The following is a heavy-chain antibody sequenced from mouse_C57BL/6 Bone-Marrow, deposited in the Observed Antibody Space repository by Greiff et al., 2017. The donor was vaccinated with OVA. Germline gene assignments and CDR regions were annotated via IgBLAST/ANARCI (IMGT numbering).Heavy chain of an antibody. J-gene: IGHJ2*01. V-gene: IGHV5-4*01. CDR1: GFTFSSYA. Sequence: EVQLQESGGGLVKPGGSLKLSCAASGFTFSSYAMSWVRQTPEKRLEWVATISDGGSYTYYPDNVKGRFTISRDNAKNNLYLQMSHLKSEDTAMYYCARDGYYYFDYWGQGTTLTVSS. CDR3: ARDGYYYFDY. D-gene: IGHD2-3*01. CDR2: ISDGGSYT.